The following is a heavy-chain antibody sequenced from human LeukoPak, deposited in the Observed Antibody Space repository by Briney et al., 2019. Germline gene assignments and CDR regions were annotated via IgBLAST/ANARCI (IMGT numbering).Heavy chain of an antibody. J-gene: IGHJ4*02. V-gene: IGHV3-33*01. CDR1: GFTFSSYG. Sequence: PGGSLRLSCAASGFTFSSYGMHWVRQAPGKGLGWVAVIWYDGSNKYYADSVKGRFTISRDNSKNTLYLQMNSLRAEDTAVYYCARGGAYDYVWGSQIYWGQGTLVTVSS. CDR2: IWYDGSNK. CDR3: ARGGAYDYVWGSQIY. D-gene: IGHD3-16*01.